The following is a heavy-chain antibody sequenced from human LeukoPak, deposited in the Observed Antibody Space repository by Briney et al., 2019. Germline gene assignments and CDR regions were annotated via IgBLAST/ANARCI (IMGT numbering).Heavy chain of an antibody. D-gene: IGHD1-26*01. CDR2: MNPNSGNT. CDR3: ARGGRIVGATIYYYYGMDV. V-gene: IGHV1-8*02. J-gene: IGHJ6*02. CDR1: GYTFTSYG. Sequence: ASVKVSCKASGYTFTSYGINWVRQATGQGLEWMGWMNPNSGNTGYAQKFQGRVTMTRNTSISTAYMELSSLRSEDTAVYYCARGGRIVGATIYYYYGMDVWGQGTTVTVSS.